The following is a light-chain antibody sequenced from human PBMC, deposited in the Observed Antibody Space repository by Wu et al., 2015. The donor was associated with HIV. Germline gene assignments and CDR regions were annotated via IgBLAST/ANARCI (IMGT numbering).Light chain of an antibody. CDR2: DAS. CDR3: QQFDSLPPLT. CDR1: QNINNY. J-gene: IGKJ4*01. Sequence: DIQMTQSPSSLTASVGDRVTITCQSSQNINNYLNWYQQKPGKAPKLLIYDASNLETGVPSRFSGTGSGTDFVLTINNLQPEDIATYYCQQFDSLPPLTFGEGT. V-gene: IGKV1-33*01.